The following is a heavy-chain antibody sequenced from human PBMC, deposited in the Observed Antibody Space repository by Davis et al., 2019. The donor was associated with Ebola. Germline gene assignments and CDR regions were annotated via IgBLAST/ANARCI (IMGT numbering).Heavy chain of an antibody. V-gene: IGHV1-3*01. D-gene: IGHD6-19*01. J-gene: IGHJ4*02. CDR1: GYTFTSYA. CDR2: INAGNGNT. CDR3: AREGVAVAGNDY. Sequence: ASVKVSCKASGYTFTSYAMHWVRQAPGQRLEWMGWINAGNGNTKYSQKFQGRITMTTDTSTSTAYMELRSLRSDDTAVYYCAREGVAVAGNDYWGQGTLVTVSS.